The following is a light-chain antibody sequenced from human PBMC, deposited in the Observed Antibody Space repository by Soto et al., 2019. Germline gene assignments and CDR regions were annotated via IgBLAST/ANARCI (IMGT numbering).Light chain of an antibody. CDR1: QSISRY. V-gene: IGKV1-39*01. CDR2: SAS. J-gene: IGKJ1*01. Sequence: DIQMTQSPASLSPSVGDRVTITCRASQSISRYLNWYQHKPGKAPNLLIYSASSLQSGVPSRFSGSGSGTDFALTISSLQPEDFATYYCQQSYRIPPWTFGQGTKV. CDR3: QQSYRIPPWT.